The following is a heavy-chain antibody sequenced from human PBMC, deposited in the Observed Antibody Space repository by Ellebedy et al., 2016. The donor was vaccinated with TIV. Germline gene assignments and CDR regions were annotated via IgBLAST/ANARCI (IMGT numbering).Heavy chain of an antibody. D-gene: IGHD4-11*01. CDR3: ARGAYSNYEIDY. CDR2: IIPIFGTA. J-gene: IGHJ4*02. CDR1: GGTFSSYA. V-gene: IGHV1-69*13. Sequence: SVKVSCXASGGTFSSYAISWVRQAPGQGLEWMGGIIPIFGTANYAQKFQGRVTITADESTSTAYMELRSLRSDDTAVYYCARGAYSNYEIDYWGQGTLVTVSS.